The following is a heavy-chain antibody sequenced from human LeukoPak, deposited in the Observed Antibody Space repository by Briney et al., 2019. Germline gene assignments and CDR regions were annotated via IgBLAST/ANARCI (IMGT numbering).Heavy chain of an antibody. D-gene: IGHD1-1*01. V-gene: IGHV4-34*12. CDR3: ARKRGLGYAFDS. Sequence: KPSETLSLTCGVYGGSFSGYFWSWIRQPPGKGLEWIGEIIHSGGTNYNPSLKSRVTMSVDTSKNQFSLRLSSVTAADTAVYYCARKRGLGYAFDSWGQGTPVTVSS. CDR1: GGSFSGYF. J-gene: IGHJ4*02. CDR2: IIHSGGT.